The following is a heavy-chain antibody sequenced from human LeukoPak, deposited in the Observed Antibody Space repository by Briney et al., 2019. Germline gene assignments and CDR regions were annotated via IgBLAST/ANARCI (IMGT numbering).Heavy chain of an antibody. J-gene: IGHJ6*03. CDR1: GYTFTSYD. CDR2: MNPNSGNT. Sequence: ASVKVSCKASGYTFTSYDINWVRQATGQGLEWMGWMNPNSGNTGYAQKFQGRVTITRNTSISTAYMELSSLRSEDTAVYYCARGPSLGSFYYYYYYYMDVWGKGTTVTVSS. CDR3: ARGPSLGSFYYYYYYYMDV. V-gene: IGHV1-8*03. D-gene: IGHD6-13*01.